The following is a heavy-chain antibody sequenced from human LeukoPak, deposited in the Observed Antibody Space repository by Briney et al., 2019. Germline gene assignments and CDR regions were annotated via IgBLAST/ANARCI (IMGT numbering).Heavy chain of an antibody. CDR1: GFTFSSYT. J-gene: IGHJ4*02. D-gene: IGHD3-22*01. CDR3: ARSYYDSSGYPHSDLDY. V-gene: IGHV3-21*01. Sequence: GGSLRLSCAGSGFTFSSYTMNWVRHAPGKGLEWVSSISESSIYINYADSVKGRFTIFRDNAKYSLYLQMTSLRAEDTAVYYCARSYYDSSGYPHSDLDYWGQGTLVTVSS. CDR2: ISESSIYI.